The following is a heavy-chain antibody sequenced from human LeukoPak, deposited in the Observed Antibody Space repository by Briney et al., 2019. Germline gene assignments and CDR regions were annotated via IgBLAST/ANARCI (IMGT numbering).Heavy chain of an antibody. J-gene: IGHJ4*02. CDR2: INPSGGST. V-gene: IGHV1-46*01. CDR1: GYTFTSYY. Sequence: ASVKVSCKASGYTFTSYYMHWVRQAPGQGLEWMGIINPSGGSTSYAQKFQGRVTMTRDTSTSTVYMELSSLRSEDTAVYYCASTYDSSGYYYHGIFDYWGQGTLVTVSS. D-gene: IGHD3-22*01. CDR3: ASTYDSSGYYYHGIFDY.